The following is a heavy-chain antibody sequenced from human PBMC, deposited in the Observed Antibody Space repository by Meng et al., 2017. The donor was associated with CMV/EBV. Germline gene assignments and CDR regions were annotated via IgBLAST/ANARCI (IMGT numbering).Heavy chain of an antibody. CDR3: ARGGYCSSTSCSDYYYYYYGMDV. V-gene: IGHV1-2*02. D-gene: IGHD2-2*01. Sequence: ASVKVSCKASGYTFTGYYMHWVRQAPGQGLEWMGWINPNSGGTNYAQKFQGRVTMTRDTSISTAYMELSRLRSDDTAVYYCARGGYCSSTSCSDYYYYYYGMDVWGQGTTVTVSS. J-gene: IGHJ6*02. CDR1: GYTFTGYY. CDR2: INPNSGGT.